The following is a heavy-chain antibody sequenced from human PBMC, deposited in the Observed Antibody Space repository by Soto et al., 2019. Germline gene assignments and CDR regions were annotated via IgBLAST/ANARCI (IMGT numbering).Heavy chain of an antibody. D-gene: IGHD2-21*02. CDR2: TITLFGTS. CDR1: GGTFSSHS. J-gene: IGHJ4*02. V-gene: IGHV1-69*01. Sequence: GQLMQSGAEVKKPGSSVKVSCKASGGTFSSHSINWVRQAPGQGLEWMGGTITLFGTSNYAQNFQGRVTITADQSTSTAYMELNSLTSDDTAVYYCAREVGYGDFSAALLDWGQGTRVTVSS. CDR3: AREVGYGDFSAALLD.